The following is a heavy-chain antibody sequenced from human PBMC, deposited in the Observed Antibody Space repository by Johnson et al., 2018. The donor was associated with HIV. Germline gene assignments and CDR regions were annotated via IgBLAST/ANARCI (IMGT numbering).Heavy chain of an antibody. CDR2: INWNGGST. J-gene: IGHJ3*02. V-gene: IGHV3-20*04. D-gene: IGHD2-21*01. Sequence: VQLVESGGGGVQPGRSLRLSCAASGFTFDDYGMSWVRQAPGKGLEWVSGINWNGGSTSYADSVKGRFTISRDNSKNTLYLQMNSLRPEDTALYYCARRVALIYSFNIWGQGTMVTVSS. CDR3: ARRVALIYSFNI. CDR1: GFTFDDYG.